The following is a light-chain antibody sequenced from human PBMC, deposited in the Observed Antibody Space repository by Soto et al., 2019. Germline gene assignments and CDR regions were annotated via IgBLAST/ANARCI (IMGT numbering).Light chain of an antibody. CDR1: QSVLSSSNNKNX. J-gene: IGKJ5*01. V-gene: IGKV4-1*01. CDR3: QQSYNSPIT. Sequence: DIVMTQSPESXAVSLGERATINCRSSQSVLSSSNNKNXLVWYQQKPGQPPKLLISWASTRESGVPDRFSGSGSGTDFTLTISSLQAEDVAVYYCQQSYNSPITFGQXTRLEIK. CDR2: WAS.